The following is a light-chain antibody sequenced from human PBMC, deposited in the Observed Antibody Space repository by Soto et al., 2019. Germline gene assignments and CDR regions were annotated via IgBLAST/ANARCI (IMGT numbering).Light chain of an antibody. V-gene: IGKV3-11*01. J-gene: IGKJ1*01. CDR3: QQYSSLWT. CDR2: DAS. Sequence: EVMLTQSPATLSLSPGERATLSCRASQSVSSYLAWYQQKPGQAPRLLIYDASNRATGIPARFSGSGSGTDFTLTISSLEPEDFAVYYCQQYSSLWTFGQGTKVDIK. CDR1: QSVSSY.